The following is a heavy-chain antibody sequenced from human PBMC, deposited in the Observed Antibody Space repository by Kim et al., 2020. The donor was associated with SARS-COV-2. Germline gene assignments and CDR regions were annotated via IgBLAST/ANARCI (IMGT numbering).Heavy chain of an antibody. J-gene: IGHJ4*02. Sequence: GGSLRLSCAASGFTFSSYAMHWVRQAPGKGLEWVAVISYDGSNKYYADSVKGRFTISRDNSKNTLYLQMNSLRAEDTAVYYCARDLLEKYVGGGFDYWGQGTLVTVSS. CDR2: ISYDGSNK. V-gene: IGHV3-30-3*01. CDR1: GFTFSSYA. CDR3: ARDLLEKYVGGGFDY. D-gene: IGHD3-16*01.